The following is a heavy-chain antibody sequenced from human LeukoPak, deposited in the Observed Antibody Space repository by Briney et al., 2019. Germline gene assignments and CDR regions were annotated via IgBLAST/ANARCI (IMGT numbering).Heavy chain of an antibody. CDR3: ARAGTYYYDSMADY. Sequence: PSETLSLTCTVSGGSISSDYWSWIRQPPGKGLEWIGYIYYSGSTNYNPSLKSRVTISVDTSKNQFSLKLSSVTAADTAVYYCARAGTYYYDSMADYWGQGTLVTVSS. CDR1: GGSISSDY. D-gene: IGHD3-22*01. J-gene: IGHJ4*02. CDR2: IYYSGST. V-gene: IGHV4-59*01.